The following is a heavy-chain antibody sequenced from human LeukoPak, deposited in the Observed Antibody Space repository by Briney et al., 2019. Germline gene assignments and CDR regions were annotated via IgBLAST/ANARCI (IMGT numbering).Heavy chain of an antibody. J-gene: IGHJ4*02. D-gene: IGHD6-19*01. V-gene: IGHV3-53*01. CDR3: ARAQWLVASFDY. CDR2: IYSGGST. CDR1: GFTVSSNY. Sequence: GESLKISCAASGFTVSSNYMSWVRQAPGKGLEWVSVIYSGGSTYYADSVKGRFTISRDNSKNTLYLQMNSLRAEDTAVYYCARAQWLVASFDYWGQGTLVTVSS.